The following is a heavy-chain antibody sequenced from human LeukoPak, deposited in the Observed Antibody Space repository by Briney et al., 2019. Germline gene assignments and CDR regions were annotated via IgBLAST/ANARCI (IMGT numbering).Heavy chain of an antibody. Sequence: GASVKVSCKASGYTFTGYYMHWVRQAPGQGLEWMGWINPNSGGTNYAQKFQGRVTMTRDTSISAAYMELSRLRSDDTAVYYCARADTAMGTFDYWGQGTLVTVSS. CDR2: INPNSGGT. CDR1: GYTFTGYY. J-gene: IGHJ4*02. D-gene: IGHD5-18*01. V-gene: IGHV1-2*02. CDR3: ARADTAMGTFDY.